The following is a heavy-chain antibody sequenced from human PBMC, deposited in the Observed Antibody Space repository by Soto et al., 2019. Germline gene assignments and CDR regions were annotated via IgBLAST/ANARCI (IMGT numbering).Heavy chain of an antibody. V-gene: IGHV3-21*06. CDR1: GFTFSAYN. D-gene: IGHD4-17*01. CDR3: ASHYGDNGWFDP. J-gene: IGHJ5*02. Sequence: EVQLLESGGGLVQPGGSLRLSCAASGFTFSAYNMNWVRQPPGKGLEWVSSITSSSSSIYYADSLKGRFTISRDNAKNSLYLQMNSLRAEDTAVYYCASHYGDNGWFDPWGQGTLVTVSS. CDR2: ITSSSSSI.